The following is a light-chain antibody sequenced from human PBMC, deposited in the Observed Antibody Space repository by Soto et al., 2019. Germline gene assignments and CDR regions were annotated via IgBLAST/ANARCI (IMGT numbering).Light chain of an antibody. CDR1: QSVSSN. J-gene: IGKJ3*01. V-gene: IGKV3-15*01. Sequence: EIVMTQSPATLSVSPGERATLSCRASQSVSSNLAWYQQKPGQAPRLLIYGASTRATGIPARFSGSGSGTEFTLTISSLQSEDFAVYYWQQYNNWPPFTVGPGTKVDIK. CDR3: QQYNNWPPFT. CDR2: GAS.